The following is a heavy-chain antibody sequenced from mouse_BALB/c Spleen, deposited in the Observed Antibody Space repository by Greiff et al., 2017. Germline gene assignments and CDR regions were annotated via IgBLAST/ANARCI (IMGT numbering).Heavy chain of an antibody. D-gene: IGHD1-1*01. Sequence: VKVVESGPQLVRPGASVKISCKASGYSFTSYWMHWVKQRPGQGLEWIGMIDPSDSETRLNQKFKDKATLTVDKSSSTAYMQLSSPTSEDSAVYYCARPYYYGSSPYAMDYWGQGTSVTVSS. V-gene: IGHV1S126*01. CDR1: GYSFTSYW. CDR2: IDPSDSET. CDR3: ARPYYYGSSPYAMDY. J-gene: IGHJ4*01.